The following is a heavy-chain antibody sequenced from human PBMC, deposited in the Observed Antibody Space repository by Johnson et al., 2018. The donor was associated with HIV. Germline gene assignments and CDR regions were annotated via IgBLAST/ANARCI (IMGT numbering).Heavy chain of an antibody. CDR2: IKQDGSEK. Sequence: VQLVESGGGLVQPGGSLRLSCAASGFTFSSYWMTWVRQAPGKGLEWVANIKQDGSEKYFVDSVEGRFTISRDNAKNSLYLQMNSLRAEDTAVYYCARYQQLVRDGAFDIWGQGTMVTVSS. CDR3: ARYQQLVRDGAFDI. J-gene: IGHJ3*02. CDR1: GFTFSSYW. D-gene: IGHD6-13*01. V-gene: IGHV3-7*02.